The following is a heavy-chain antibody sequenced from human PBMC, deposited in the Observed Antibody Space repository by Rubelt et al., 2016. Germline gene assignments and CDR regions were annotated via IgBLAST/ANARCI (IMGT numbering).Heavy chain of an antibody. CDR2: ISYDGSNK. D-gene: IGHD4-17*01. CDR1: SSYA. Sequence: SSYAMDWVRQAPGKGLEWVAVISYDGSNKNYADSVKGRFTISRDNSTNTLYLQMNSLRAEDTAVYYCARNSVTAVTTEYFDYWGQGTLVTVSS. V-gene: IGHV3-30*04. CDR3: ARNSVTAVTTEYFDY. J-gene: IGHJ4*02.